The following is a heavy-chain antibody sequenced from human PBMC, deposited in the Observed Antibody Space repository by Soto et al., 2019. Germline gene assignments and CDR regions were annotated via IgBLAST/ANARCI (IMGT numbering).Heavy chain of an antibody. CDR3: ARGDSTDCSNGVCSFFYNHDMDV. V-gene: IGHV1-2*04. Sequence: QVQLVQSGAEVKKPGASVKVSCKASGYSFTDYHIHWVRQAPGQGLEWLGRINPESGGTSTAQKFQGWVTMTTDTSISTASMELTRLTADVTAIYYCARGDSTDCSNGVCSFFYNHDMDVWGQGTTVTVSS. CDR1: GYSFTDYH. D-gene: IGHD2-8*01. J-gene: IGHJ6*02. CDR2: INPESGGT.